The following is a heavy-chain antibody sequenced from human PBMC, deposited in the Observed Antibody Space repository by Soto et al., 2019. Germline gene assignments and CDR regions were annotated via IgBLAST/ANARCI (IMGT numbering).Heavy chain of an antibody. D-gene: IGHD3-10*01. CDR3: ARYGWGSYYYYYYMDV. CDR2: IYYSGST. CDR1: GGSISSYY. J-gene: IGHJ6*03. Sequence: SETLSLTCTVSGGSISSYYWSWIRQPPGKGLEWIGYIYYSGSTNYNPSLKSRVTISVDTSKNQFSLKLSSVTAADTAVYYRARYGWGSYYYYYYMDVWGKGTTVTVSS. V-gene: IGHV4-59*08.